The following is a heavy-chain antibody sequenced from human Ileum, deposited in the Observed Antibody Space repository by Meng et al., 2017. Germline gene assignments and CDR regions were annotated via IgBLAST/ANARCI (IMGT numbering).Heavy chain of an antibody. CDR3: ANELRYYFEY. V-gene: IGHV3-21*02. D-gene: IGHD4-23*01. J-gene: IGHJ4*02. CDR2: ITSSGRFI. Sequence: EVLLVESAGGLVKPGRSLILSCAAPGFSFSTYTMHWVRQAPGKGLEWVSSITSSGRFIFYADSVKGRFTISRDNAKSSLYLQMNSLRDGDTAVYYCANELRYYFEYWGQGALVTVSS. CDR1: GFSFSTYT.